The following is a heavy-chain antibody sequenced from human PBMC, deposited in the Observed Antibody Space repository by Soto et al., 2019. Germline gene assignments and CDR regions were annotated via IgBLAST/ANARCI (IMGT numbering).Heavy chain of an antibody. CDR2: VYYSGST. CDR1: AGSISSRSNY. J-gene: IGHJ4*02. V-gene: IGHV4-39*01. CDR3: ARQPRGPGYGERGLYFDY. Sequence: SETLSLTCTVSAGSISSRSNYWGWIRQPPGKGLEWIGSVYYSGSTHDNPSLQSRVTISVDTSRNQFSLNLISVTAADTAVYFCARQPRGPGYGERGLYFDYWGQGTLVTVSS. D-gene: IGHD3-16*01.